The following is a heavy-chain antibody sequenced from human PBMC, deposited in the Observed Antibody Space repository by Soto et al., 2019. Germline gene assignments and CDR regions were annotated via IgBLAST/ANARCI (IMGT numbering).Heavy chain of an antibody. CDR3: ARDLSGYYDFWSGYPGYFDY. CDR2: INAGNGNT. V-gene: IGHV1-3*01. CDR1: GYTLTSYA. J-gene: IGHJ4*02. D-gene: IGHD3-3*01. Sequence: ASVKVSCKASGYTLTSYAMHWVRQAPGQRLEWMGWINAGNGNTKYSQKSQGRVTITRDTSASTAYMELSSLRSEDTAVYYCARDLSGYYDFWSGYPGYFDYWGQGTLVTVSS.